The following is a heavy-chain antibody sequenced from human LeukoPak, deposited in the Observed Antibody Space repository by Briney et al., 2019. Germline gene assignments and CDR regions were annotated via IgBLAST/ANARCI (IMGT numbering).Heavy chain of an antibody. Sequence: PSETLSLTCTVSGGSISSYYWSWIRQPAGKGLEWIGRIYTSGSTNYNPSLKSRVTISVDTSKNQFSLKLSSVTAADTAVYYCARDLVVTPLKGDRYYYYYMDVWGKGTTVTVSS. V-gene: IGHV4-4*07. CDR1: GGSISSYY. CDR3: ARDLVVTPLKGDRYYYYYMDV. D-gene: IGHD4-23*01. CDR2: IYTSGST. J-gene: IGHJ6*03.